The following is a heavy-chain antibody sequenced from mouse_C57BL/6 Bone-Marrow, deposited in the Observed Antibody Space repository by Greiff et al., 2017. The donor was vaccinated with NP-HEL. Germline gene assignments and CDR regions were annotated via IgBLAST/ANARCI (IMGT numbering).Heavy chain of an antibody. J-gene: IGHJ4*01. D-gene: IGHD2-5*01. CDR3: ARPGYSNYDAMDY. CDR2: IYPRSGNT. V-gene: IGHV1-81*01. CDR1: GYTFTSYG. Sequence: VQLQQSGAELARPGASVKLSCKASGYTFTSYGISWVKQRTGQGLEWIGEIYPRSGNTYYNEKFQGKATLTADKSSSTAYKEIRSLTSEDAAVYFGARPGYSNYDAMDYWGQGTSVTVSS.